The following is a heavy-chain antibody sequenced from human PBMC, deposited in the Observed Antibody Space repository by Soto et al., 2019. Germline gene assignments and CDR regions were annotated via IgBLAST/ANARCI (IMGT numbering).Heavy chain of an antibody. J-gene: IGHJ3*02. CDR3: ARDSMSDAFDI. V-gene: IGHV3-21*01. CDR1: GFTFSSYS. Sequence: EVQLVESGGGLVKPGGSLRLSCAASGFTFSSYSMNWVRQAPGKGLEWVSSISSSSSYIYYADSVKGRFTISRDNAKNSLYLHMNSLRAEDKAVYYCARDSMSDAFDIWGQGTMVTVSS. D-gene: IGHD3-22*01. CDR2: ISSSSSYI.